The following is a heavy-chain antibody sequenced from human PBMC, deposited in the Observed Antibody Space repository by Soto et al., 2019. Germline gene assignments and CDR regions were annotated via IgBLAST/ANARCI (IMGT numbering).Heavy chain of an antibody. J-gene: IGHJ6*04. Sequence: PPGKGLEWIGYIFSSGTTYYNPSLKSRLTMSLDASQNQLSLKLNSLTDADTAVYFCARVPATFDYCNATAVWRKGTTDPVFS. D-gene: IGHD3-16*01. CDR3: ARVPATFDYCNATAV. V-gene: IGHV4-30-4*01. CDR2: IFSSGTT.